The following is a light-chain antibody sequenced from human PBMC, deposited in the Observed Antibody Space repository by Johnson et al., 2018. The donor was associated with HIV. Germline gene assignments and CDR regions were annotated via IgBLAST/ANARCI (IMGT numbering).Light chain of an antibody. CDR2: DNN. V-gene: IGLV1-51*01. CDR3: GTWDSRLSGYV. CDR1: SSNIGNNY. J-gene: IGLJ1*01. Sequence: QSVLTQPPSVSAAPGQKVTISCSGSSSNIGNNYVSWYQQLPGTATKLLIYDNNKRPSGIPDRFSGSKSDTSATLGITGLQTGDEADYYCGTWDSRLSGYVFGTGTKVTVL.